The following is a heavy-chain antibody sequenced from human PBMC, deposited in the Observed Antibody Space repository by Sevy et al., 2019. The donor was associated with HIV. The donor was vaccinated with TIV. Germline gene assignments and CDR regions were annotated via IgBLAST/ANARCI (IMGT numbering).Heavy chain of an antibody. CDR3: ARTPSGSQGPGQYFHH. CDR2: TTPNNGDT. D-gene: IGHD1-26*01. J-gene: IGHJ1*01. CDR1: GYTVTNYH. V-gene: IGHV1-18*01. Sequence: ASVKVSCKASGYTVTNYHITWVRQAPGQGLEWMGRTTPNNGDTNYAQRLQGRVTMTTDTSTSTVYMELRSLRSDDTAVYYCARTPSGSQGPGQYFHHWGQGTLVTVSS.